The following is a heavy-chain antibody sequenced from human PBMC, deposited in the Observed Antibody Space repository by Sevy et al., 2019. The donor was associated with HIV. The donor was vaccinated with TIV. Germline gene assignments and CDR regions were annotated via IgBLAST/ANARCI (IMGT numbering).Heavy chain of an antibody. CDR3: SASREYYSDSYGYSDY. D-gene: IGHD3-22*01. CDR1: GHTLTDLS. J-gene: IGHJ4*02. CDR2: FDPEDGER. V-gene: IGHV1-24*01. Sequence: ASVKVSCKASGHTLTDLSMHWVRQAPGKGFEWIGRFDPEDGERIYAQKFQGRVTMTEDTSTETAYMELCSLRSEDTAVYYCSASREYYSDSYGYSDYWGQGTLVTASS.